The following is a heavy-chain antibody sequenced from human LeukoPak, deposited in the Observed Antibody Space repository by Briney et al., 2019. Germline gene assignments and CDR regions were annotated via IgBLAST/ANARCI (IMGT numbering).Heavy chain of an antibody. CDR3: ARLATYYYGSGRTYMDY. V-gene: IGHV4-34*01. CDR2: INHSGST. J-gene: IGHJ4*02. D-gene: IGHD3-10*01. Sequence: SETLSLTCAVYGGSFSGYYWSWTRQPPGKGLEWIGEINHSGSTNYNPSLKSRVTISVDTSKNQFSLKLSSVTAADTAVYYCARLATYYYGSGRTYMDYWGQGTLVTVSS. CDR1: GGSFSGYY.